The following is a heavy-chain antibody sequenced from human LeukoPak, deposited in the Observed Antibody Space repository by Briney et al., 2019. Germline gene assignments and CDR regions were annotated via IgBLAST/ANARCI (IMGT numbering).Heavy chain of an antibody. Sequence: PGGSLRLSCAASGFTFSSYAMSWVRQAPGKGLEWVANIKPDGSEKYYVDSVRGRFTISRDNAKNSLYLQMNSLRAEDTAVYYCRYSSRGGFDYWGQGTLVTVSS. CDR1: GFTFSSYA. D-gene: IGHD6-13*01. CDR2: IKPDGSEK. V-gene: IGHV3-7*01. CDR3: RYSSRGGFDY. J-gene: IGHJ4*02.